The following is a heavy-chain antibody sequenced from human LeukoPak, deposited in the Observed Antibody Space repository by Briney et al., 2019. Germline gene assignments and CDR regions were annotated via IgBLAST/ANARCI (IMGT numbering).Heavy chain of an antibody. CDR3: ARHTSSSARTNAFDI. Sequence: GGSLRLSCAASGFTFSSYALSWVRQAPGKGLEWVSTISGSAISTDYADSVKGRFTISRDNSKNSLYLRMNSLRAEDTAVYYCARHTSSSARTNAFDIWGQGTMVTVSS. CDR2: ISGSAIST. CDR1: GFTFSSYA. D-gene: IGHD6-6*01. V-gene: IGHV3-23*01. J-gene: IGHJ3*02.